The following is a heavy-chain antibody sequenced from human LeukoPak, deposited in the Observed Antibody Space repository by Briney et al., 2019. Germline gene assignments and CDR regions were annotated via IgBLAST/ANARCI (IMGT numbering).Heavy chain of an antibody. Sequence: PSETLSLTCTVSGGSISSYYWSWIRQPPGKGLEWIGYIYYSGSTNYNPSLKSRVNISVDTSKNQFSLKLSSVTAADTAVYYCARARSTYDFFPWGQGTLVTVSS. CDR2: IYYSGST. V-gene: IGHV4-59*01. CDR3: ARARSTYDFFP. CDR1: GGSISSYY. J-gene: IGHJ5*02. D-gene: IGHD3-3*01.